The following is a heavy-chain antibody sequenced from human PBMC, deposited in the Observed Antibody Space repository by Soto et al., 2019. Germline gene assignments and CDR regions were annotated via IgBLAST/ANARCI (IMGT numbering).Heavy chain of an antibody. J-gene: IGHJ4*02. Sequence: GGSLRLSCAVSGVTLSNVWMNWVRQAPGKGPEWVGRIKSKTDGGRTEYAAPVKDRFTISRDDSENTLYLQMNSLKTEDTAVYYCSHGYYQYFESWGQGT. V-gene: IGHV3-15*07. CDR1: GVTLSNVW. CDR2: IKSKTDGGRT. CDR3: SHGYYQYFES. D-gene: IGHD5-18*01.